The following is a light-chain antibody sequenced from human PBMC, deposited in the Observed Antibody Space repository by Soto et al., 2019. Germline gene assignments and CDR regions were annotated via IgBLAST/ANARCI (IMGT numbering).Light chain of an antibody. CDR2: KAS. V-gene: IGKV1-5*03. CDR1: QSISSW. CDR3: QQYNSYSWA. Sequence: DIQMTQSPSTLSAFVGDRVTITCRASQSISSWLAWYQQKPGKAPKLLIYKASSLESGVPSRFSGSGSGKEFTLNISSLQPDAFATYYCQQYNSYSWAFGQGTKLEIK. J-gene: IGKJ2*01.